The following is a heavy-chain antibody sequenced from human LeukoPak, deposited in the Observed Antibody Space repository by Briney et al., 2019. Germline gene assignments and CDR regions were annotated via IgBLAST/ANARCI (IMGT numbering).Heavy chain of an antibody. J-gene: IGHJ4*02. Sequence: GRSLRLSCAASGFTFSRYSMNWVRQAPGKGLEWVSSISSSSYIYYADSVKGRFTISRDNVKNSLYLQVNSLRDDDTAVYYCARDSYGVGAHDYWGQGTLVTVSS. CDR3: ARDSYGVGAHDY. V-gene: IGHV3-21*01. CDR1: GFTFSRYS. D-gene: IGHD1-26*01. CDR2: ISSSSYI.